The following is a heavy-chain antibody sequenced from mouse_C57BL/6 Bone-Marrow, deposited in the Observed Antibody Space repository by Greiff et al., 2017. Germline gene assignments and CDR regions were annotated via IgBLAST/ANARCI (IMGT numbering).Heavy chain of an antibody. CDR1: GFTFSDYG. D-gene: IGHD4-1*01. J-gene: IGHJ4*01. Sequence: EVKLVESGGGLVKPGGSLKLSCAASGFTFSDYGMHWVRQAPEKGLEWVAYISSGSSTIYYADTVKGRFTISRDNAKNTLFLQMTSLRSEETAMYYCARGSNFDAMDYWGQGTSVTVSS. CDR3: ARGSNFDAMDY. V-gene: IGHV5-17*01. CDR2: ISSGSSTI.